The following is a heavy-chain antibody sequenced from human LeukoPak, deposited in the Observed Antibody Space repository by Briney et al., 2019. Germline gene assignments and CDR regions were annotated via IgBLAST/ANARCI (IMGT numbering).Heavy chain of an antibody. CDR3: ARESMIVVVDY. CDR2: IWYDGSNK. V-gene: IGHV3-33*01. Sequence: PGRSLRLSCAASGFTFSSYGMHWVRQAPGKGLEWVAVIWYDGSNKYYADSVKGRFTISRDNAKNSLYLQMNSLRAEDTAVYYCARESMIVVVDYWGQGTLVTVSS. CDR1: GFTFSSYG. D-gene: IGHD3-22*01. J-gene: IGHJ4*02.